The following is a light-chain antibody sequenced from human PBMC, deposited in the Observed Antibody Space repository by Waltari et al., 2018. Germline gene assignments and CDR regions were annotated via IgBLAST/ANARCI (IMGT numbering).Light chain of an antibody. CDR1: QSLLHSNGYNS. Sequence: DIVMTQSPLSLPVTPGEPASISCRSSQSLLHSNGYNSLDWYLQKPGQSPQVLIYLGSYRASGVPDRFSGSGSGTDFTLKISRVEAEDVGVYYCMQALQSPRAFGQGTKVEIK. J-gene: IGKJ1*01. CDR3: MQALQSPRA. V-gene: IGKV2-28*01. CDR2: LGS.